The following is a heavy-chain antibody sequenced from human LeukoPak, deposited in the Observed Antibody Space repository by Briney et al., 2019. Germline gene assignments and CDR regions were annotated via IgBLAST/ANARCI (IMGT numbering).Heavy chain of an antibody. V-gene: IGHV3-7*04. Sequence: GGSLRLSCAASGFTLSGYWMSWVRQAPGKGLEWVANIKQDGGEKYYVVSVKGRFTISRDNAKNSLFLQMNSLRAEDTAVYYCARDWQWQQLDGDAFDIWGQGTMVTVSS. D-gene: IGHD6-13*01. CDR3: ARDWQWQQLDGDAFDI. J-gene: IGHJ3*02. CDR2: IKQDGGEK. CDR1: GFTLSGYW.